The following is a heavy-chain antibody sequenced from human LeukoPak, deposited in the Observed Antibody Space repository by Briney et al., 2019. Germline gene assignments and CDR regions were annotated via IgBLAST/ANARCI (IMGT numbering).Heavy chain of an antibody. J-gene: IGHJ6*02. CDR2: INSSDSSI. D-gene: IGHD3-10*01. CDR1: GFTFSSYE. V-gene: IGHV3-48*03. Sequence: PGGSLMLSCATSGFTFSSYEMHWVRQAPGKGLEWVSYINSSDSSIFYADSVKGRFTVSRDNANNSLYLQMNSLRAEDTAVYYCARSGGLDVWGQGTTVTVSS. CDR3: ARSGGLDV.